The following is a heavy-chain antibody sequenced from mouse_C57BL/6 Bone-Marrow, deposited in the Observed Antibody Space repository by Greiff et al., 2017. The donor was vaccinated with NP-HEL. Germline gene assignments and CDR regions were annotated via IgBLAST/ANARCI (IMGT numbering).Heavy chain of an antibody. J-gene: IGHJ2*01. Sequence: EVQLQQSGAELVRPGASVKLSCTASGFNIKDDYMHWVKQRPEQGLEWIGWIDPENGDTEYASKFQGKATITADTSSNTAYLQLSSLTSEDTAVYYCTTLFITTVVDDCWGQGTTLTVSS. V-gene: IGHV14-4*01. CDR2: IDPENGDT. CDR3: TTLFITTVVDDC. CDR1: GFNIKDDY. D-gene: IGHD1-1*01.